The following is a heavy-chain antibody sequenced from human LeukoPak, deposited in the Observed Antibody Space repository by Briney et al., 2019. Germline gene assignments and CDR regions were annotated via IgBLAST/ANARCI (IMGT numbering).Heavy chain of an antibody. CDR3: AGGPTYYYDSSGYYEG. CDR2: MNPNSGNT. Sequence: ASVKVSCKASGYTFTSYDINWARQATGQGLEWMGWMNPNSGNTGYAQKFQGRVTMTRNTSISTVYMELSSLRSEDTAVYYCAGGPTYYYDSSGYYEGWGQGTLVTVSS. CDR1: GYTFTSYD. V-gene: IGHV1-8*01. D-gene: IGHD3-22*01. J-gene: IGHJ4*02.